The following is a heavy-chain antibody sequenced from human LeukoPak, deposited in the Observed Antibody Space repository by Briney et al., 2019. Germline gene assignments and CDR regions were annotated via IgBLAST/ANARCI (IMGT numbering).Heavy chain of an antibody. J-gene: IGHJ4*02. D-gene: IGHD3-10*01. CDR1: GGSFSGYY. Sequence: SETLSLTCAVYGGSFSGYYWSWIRQPPGKGLEWIGEINHSGSTNYNPSLKSRVTISVDTSKNQFSLKLSSVTAADTAVYYCASRGGPDYYGSGSYYNPFDYWGQGTLVTVSS. CDR3: ASRGGPDYYGSGSYYNPFDY. CDR2: INHSGST. V-gene: IGHV4-34*01.